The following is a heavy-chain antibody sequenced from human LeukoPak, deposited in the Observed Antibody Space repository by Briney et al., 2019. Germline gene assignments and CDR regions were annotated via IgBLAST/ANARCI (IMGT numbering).Heavy chain of an antibody. D-gene: IGHD5-24*01. CDR1: GGSISSSSYY. V-gene: IGHV4-39*01. Sequence: SETLSLTCTVSGGSISSSSYYWGWIRQPPGKGLEWIGSIYYTGSTYYNPSLKSRVTISLDTSKNQFSLKLSSVTAADTAVYYGAILFSTKTIKGYCDYCSQLSMVTVSS. CDR3: AILFSTKTIKGYCDY. CDR2: IYYTGST. J-gene: IGHJ4*02.